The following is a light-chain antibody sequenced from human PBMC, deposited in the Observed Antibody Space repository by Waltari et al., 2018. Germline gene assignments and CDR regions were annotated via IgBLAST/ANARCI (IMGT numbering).Light chain of an antibody. CDR3: QQYYRTPLT. CDR2: WAS. Sequence: DIVMTQSPASLAVSLGERATINCKYSQSVLHSSNNKNYLAWYQQKPGQPPYLLIYWASTRESGVPDRFSGSGSGTDFTLTISGLQAEDVAVYFCQQYYRTPLTFGQGTKLEIK. J-gene: IGKJ2*01. V-gene: IGKV4-1*01. CDR1: QSVLHSSNNKNY.